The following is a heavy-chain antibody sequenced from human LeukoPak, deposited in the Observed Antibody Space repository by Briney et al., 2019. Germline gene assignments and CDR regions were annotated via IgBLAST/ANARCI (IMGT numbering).Heavy chain of an antibody. D-gene: IGHD2-2*01. V-gene: IGHV4-39*01. Sequence: SETLSLTCTVSGGSISSSSYYWGWIRQPPGKGLEWIGSIYHSGSTYYNPSLKSRVTISVDTSKNQFSLKLSSVTAADTAVYYCARALQDIVVVPAAAFDYWGQGTLVTVSS. CDR1: GGSISSSSYY. CDR3: ARALQDIVVVPAAAFDY. J-gene: IGHJ4*02. CDR2: IYHSGST.